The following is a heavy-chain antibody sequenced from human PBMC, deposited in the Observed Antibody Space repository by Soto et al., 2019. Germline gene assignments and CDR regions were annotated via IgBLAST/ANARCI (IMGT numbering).Heavy chain of an antibody. CDR3: AKDLSYDFWSGYHPGWFDP. D-gene: IGHD3-3*01. Sequence: LRLSCAASGFTFSSYGMHWVRQAPGKGLEWVAVISYDGSNKYYADSVKGRFTISRDNSKNTLYLQMNSLRAEDTAVYYCAKDLSYDFWSGYHPGWFDPWGQGTPVTVSS. CDR1: GFTFSSYG. J-gene: IGHJ5*02. V-gene: IGHV3-30*18. CDR2: ISYDGSNK.